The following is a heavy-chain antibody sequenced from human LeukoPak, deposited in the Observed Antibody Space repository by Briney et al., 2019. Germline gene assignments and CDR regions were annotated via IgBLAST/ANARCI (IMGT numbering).Heavy chain of an antibody. V-gene: IGHV3-30-3*01. CDR3: ASRTVHADY. CDR2: ISYDGSNK. Sequence: RSGGSLRLSCAAPGFTFSSYAMHWVRQAPGKGLEWVAVISYDGSNKYYADSVKGRFTISRDNSKNTLYLQMNSLRAEDTAVYYCASRTVHADYWGQGTLVTVSS. J-gene: IGHJ4*02. CDR1: GFTFSSYA. D-gene: IGHD4-17*01.